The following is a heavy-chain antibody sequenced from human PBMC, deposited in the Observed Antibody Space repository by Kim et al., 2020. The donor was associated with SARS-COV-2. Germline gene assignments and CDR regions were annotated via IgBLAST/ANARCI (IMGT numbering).Heavy chain of an antibody. D-gene: IGHD6-19*01. CDR1: GGSISSYY. Sequence: SETLSLTCTVSGGSISSYYWSWIRQPPGKGLEWIGYIYYSGSTNYNPSLKSRVTISVDTSKNQFSLKLSSVTAADTAVYYCGASRRIAVAGEDYWGQGTLVTVSS. CDR3: GASRRIAVAGEDY. V-gene: IGHV4-59*13. J-gene: IGHJ4*02. CDR2: IYYSGST.